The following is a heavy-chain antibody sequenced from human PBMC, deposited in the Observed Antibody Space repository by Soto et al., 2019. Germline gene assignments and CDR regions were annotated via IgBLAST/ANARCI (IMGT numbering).Heavy chain of an antibody. V-gene: IGHV4-31*03. CDR1: GGSISSGGYY. CDR2: IYYSGST. J-gene: IGHJ3*02. D-gene: IGHD4-17*01. CDR3: ARERPGDYGDLDAFDI. Sequence: QVQLQESGPGLVKPSQTLSLTCTVSGGSISSGGYYWSWIRQHPGKGLEWIGYIYYSGSTYYNPSLKSRVTISVDTSKNQFSLKLSSVTAADTAVYYCARERPGDYGDLDAFDIWGQGTMVTVSS.